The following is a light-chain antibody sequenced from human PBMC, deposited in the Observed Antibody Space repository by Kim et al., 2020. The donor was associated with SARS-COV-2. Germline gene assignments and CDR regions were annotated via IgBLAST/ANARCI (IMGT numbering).Light chain of an antibody. CDR3: SSYSVVSTFV. Sequence: GQSITISCSGSSSDIGGYEYVSWYQQHPGKAPKLLIFDVTNRPSGISSRFSGSKSGNTASLTISGLQAEDEADYYCSSYSVVSTFVFGPGTKVTVL. V-gene: IGLV2-14*03. CDR2: DVT. CDR1: SSDIGGYEY. J-gene: IGLJ1*01.